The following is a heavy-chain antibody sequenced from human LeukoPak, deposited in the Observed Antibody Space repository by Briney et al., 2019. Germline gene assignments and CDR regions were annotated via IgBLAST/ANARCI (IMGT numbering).Heavy chain of an antibody. CDR2: IWYDGSNK. J-gene: IGHJ4*02. CDR3: ARDRRDGSSKTRYFDY. CDR1: GFTFSSYA. Sequence: PGGSLRLSCAASGFTFSSYAMHWVRQAPGKGLEWVAVIWYDGSNKYYADSVKGRFTISRDNSKNTLYLQMNSLRAEDTAVYYCARDRRDGSSKTRYFDYWGQGTLVTVSS. D-gene: IGHD5-24*01. V-gene: IGHV3-33*08.